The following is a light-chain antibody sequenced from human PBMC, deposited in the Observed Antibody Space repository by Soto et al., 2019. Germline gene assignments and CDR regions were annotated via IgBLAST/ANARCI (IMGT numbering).Light chain of an antibody. J-gene: IGLJ2*01. CDR2: RNN. CDR3: AAWDDSLSGGVV. Sequence: QSVLTQPPSASGTPGQRVTISCSGSSSNIGSNYVYWYQQLPGTAPKLLIYRNNQRPSGVPDRFSGSKSDTSASLAISGLRSEDEADYYCAAWDDSLSGGVVFGGGTKLTVL. V-gene: IGLV1-47*01. CDR1: SSNIGSNY.